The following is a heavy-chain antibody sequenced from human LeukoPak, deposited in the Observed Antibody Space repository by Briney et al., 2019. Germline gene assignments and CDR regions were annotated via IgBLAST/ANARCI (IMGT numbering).Heavy chain of an antibody. CDR1: GYTFTSYA. D-gene: IGHD6-13*01. Sequence: ASVKVSCKASGYTFTSYAMHWVRQAPGQRLEWMGWINAGNGNIKYSQKFQGRVTITRDTSASTAYMELSSLRSEDTAVYYCARDPIGSSWPYYFDYWGQGTLVTVSS. CDR3: ARDPIGSSWPYYFDY. V-gene: IGHV1-3*01. J-gene: IGHJ4*02. CDR2: INAGNGNI.